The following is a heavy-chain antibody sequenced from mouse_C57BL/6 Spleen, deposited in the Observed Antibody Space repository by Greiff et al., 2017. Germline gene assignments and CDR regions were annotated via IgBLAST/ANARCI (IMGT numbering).Heavy chain of an antibody. CDR3: ARGRAYGNYRAWFAY. CDR1: GYTFTSYW. Sequence: QVQLQQPGAELVKPGASVKMSCKASGYTFTSYWITWVKQRPGQGLEWIGDIYPGSGSTNYNEKFKSKATLTVDTSSSTAYMQLSSLTSEDSAVYYWARGRAYGNYRAWFAYWGQGTLVTVSA. V-gene: IGHV1-55*01. D-gene: IGHD2-10*02. CDR2: IYPGSGST. J-gene: IGHJ3*01.